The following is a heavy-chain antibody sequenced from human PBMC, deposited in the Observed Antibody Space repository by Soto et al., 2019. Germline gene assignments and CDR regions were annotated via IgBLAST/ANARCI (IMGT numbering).Heavy chain of an antibody. D-gene: IGHD6-6*01. Sequence: SETLSLSCAVSGGSISSSNWWSWVRQPPGKGLEWIGEIYHSGSTNYNPSLKSRVTISVDKSKNQFSLKLSSVTAADTAVYYCARFKGSSSSPYFNWFDPWGQGTLVTLS. CDR2: IYHSGST. CDR1: GGSISSSNW. CDR3: ARFKGSSSSPYFNWFDP. V-gene: IGHV4-4*02. J-gene: IGHJ5*02.